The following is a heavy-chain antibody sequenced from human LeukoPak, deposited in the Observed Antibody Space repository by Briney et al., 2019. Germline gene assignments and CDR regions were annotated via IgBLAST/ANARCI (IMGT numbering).Heavy chain of an antibody. D-gene: IGHD5-18*01. CDR2: IYDSEST. V-gene: IGHV4-31*03. Sequence: SETLSLTCTVSGGSISSGGYYWSWIRQHPGKGLEWIGYIYDSESTNYNPSLKSRVTISVDTSKNQFSLKLSSVTAADTAVYYCARQDSYGSYYFDYWGQGTLVTVSS. J-gene: IGHJ4*02. CDR3: ARQDSYGSYYFDY. CDR1: GGSISSGGYY.